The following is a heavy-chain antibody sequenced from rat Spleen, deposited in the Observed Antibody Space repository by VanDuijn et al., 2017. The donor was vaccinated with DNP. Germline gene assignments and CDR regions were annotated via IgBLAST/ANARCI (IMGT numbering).Heavy chain of an antibody. D-gene: IGHD3-8*01. CDR3: ARVPNTYYVMDV. V-gene: IGHV2-43*01. J-gene: IGHJ4*01. CDR2: IWTGGTT. Sequence: QVQLKESGPGLVKPSQTMSLTCTVSGFSLTSYHVSWVRQPPGKGLEWMGIIWTGGTTAYNSLLKSRLSITRDTSKSQVFLKMNSLQTEDTATYYCARVPNTYYVMDVWGQGASVTVSS. CDR1: GFSLTSYH.